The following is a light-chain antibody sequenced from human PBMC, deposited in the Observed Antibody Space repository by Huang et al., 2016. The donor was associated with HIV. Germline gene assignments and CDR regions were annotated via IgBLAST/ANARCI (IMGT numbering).Light chain of an antibody. CDR2: AAS. CDR1: QGIAKY. V-gene: IGKV1-27*01. CDR3: QKYHSAPFT. J-gene: IGKJ3*01. Sequence: DIQMTQSPSSLSASVGDRVTITCRASQGIAKYLAWYQQKPGKVPKLLIYAASTFQSGVPSRCSGSGSGTDFTLTISSLQPEDVATYYCQKYHSAPFTFGPGTKVDIK.